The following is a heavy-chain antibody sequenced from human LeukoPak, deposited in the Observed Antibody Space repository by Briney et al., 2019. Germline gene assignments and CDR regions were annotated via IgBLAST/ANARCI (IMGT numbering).Heavy chain of an antibody. D-gene: IGHD3-22*01. Sequence: ASVKVSCKASGYTFTSYYMHWVRQAPGQGLEWMGIINPSGGSTSYTQKFQGRVTMTRDTSTSTVYMELSSLRSEDTAVYYCARDGRITMIPGYYYYGMDVWGQGTTVTVSS. J-gene: IGHJ6*02. CDR1: GYTFTSYY. V-gene: IGHV1-46*01. CDR2: INPSGGST. CDR3: ARDGRITMIPGYYYYGMDV.